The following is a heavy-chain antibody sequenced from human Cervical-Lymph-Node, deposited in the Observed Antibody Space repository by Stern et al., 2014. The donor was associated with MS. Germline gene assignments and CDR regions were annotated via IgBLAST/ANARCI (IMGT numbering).Heavy chain of an antibody. CDR1: GYTFTSYW. Sequence: EVQLVESGPEVKRPGESLKISCQASGYTFTSYWIGWVRQMPGKGLEWIAIVFPGGFDIRSSPSFQGQVTISADKSSSTAYLQWNNLKASDTAIYYCARQRYFDYWGQGTLVTVSS. J-gene: IGHJ4*02. CDR3: ARQRYFDY. CDR2: VFPGGFDI. V-gene: IGHV5-51*01.